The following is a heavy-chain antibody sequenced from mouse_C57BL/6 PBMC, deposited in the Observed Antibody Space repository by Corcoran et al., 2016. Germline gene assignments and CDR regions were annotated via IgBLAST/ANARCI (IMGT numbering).Heavy chain of an antibody. J-gene: IGHJ1*03. CDR1: GYTFTTYG. CDR3: ARGYYGSSPWYFDV. Sequence: QIQLVQSGPELKKSGETVKISCKASGYTFTTYGMSWVKQAPGKGLKWMGWINTYSGVPTYADDFKGRFAFSLETSASTAYLQINNLKNEDTATYFCARGYYGSSPWYFDVWGTGTTVTVSS. D-gene: IGHD1-1*01. V-gene: IGHV9-3*01. CDR2: INTYSGVP.